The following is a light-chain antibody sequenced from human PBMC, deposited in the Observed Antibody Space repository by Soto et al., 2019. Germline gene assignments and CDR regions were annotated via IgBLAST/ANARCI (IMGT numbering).Light chain of an antibody. Sequence: DIVMTQSPLCLPVNPGEPSSISCRSSQSLQHRNGYNYLDWYLQKPGQSPQLLIYLGSNRASGVPDRFSGSGSGTGFTLKISRVEPEDVGVYYCMQALQTPITFGQGTRLEIK. CDR3: MQALQTPIT. J-gene: IGKJ5*01. CDR1: QSLQHRNGYNY. CDR2: LGS. V-gene: IGKV2-28*01.